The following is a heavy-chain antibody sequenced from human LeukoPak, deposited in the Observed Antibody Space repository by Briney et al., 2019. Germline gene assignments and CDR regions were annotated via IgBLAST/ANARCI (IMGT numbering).Heavy chain of an antibody. V-gene: IGHV1-2*02. D-gene: IGHD3-10*01. CDR1: GYTFTGYY. CDR3: ARDPMVRGVTELTNWFDP. J-gene: IGHJ5*02. Sequence: ASVKVSCKASGYTFTGYYMHWVRQAPGQGLEWMGWINPTSGGTNYAQKFQGRVTMTRDTSISTAYMELSRLRSDDTAVYYCARDPMVRGVTELTNWFDPWGQGTLVTVSS. CDR2: INPTSGGT.